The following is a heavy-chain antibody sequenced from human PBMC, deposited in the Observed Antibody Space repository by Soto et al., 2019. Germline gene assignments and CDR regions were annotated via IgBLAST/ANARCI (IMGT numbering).Heavy chain of an antibody. D-gene: IGHD2-15*01. CDR1: GFTFSSYA. J-gene: IGHJ1*01. Sequence: GGSLRLSCAASGFTFSSYAMSWVRQAPGKGLEWVSAISGSGGSTYYADSVKGRFTISRDNSKNTLYLQMNSLRAEDTAVYYCAKEGGYCSGGSCYYGAEYFQHWGQGTLVTVS. V-gene: IGHV3-23*01. CDR2: ISGSGGST. CDR3: AKEGGYCSGGSCYYGAEYFQH.